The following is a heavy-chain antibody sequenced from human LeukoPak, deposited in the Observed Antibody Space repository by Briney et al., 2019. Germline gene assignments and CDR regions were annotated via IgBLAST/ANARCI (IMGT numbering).Heavy chain of an antibody. D-gene: IGHD6-19*01. J-gene: IGHJ3*02. CDR3: ARAGASGWYPSAGAFDI. Sequence: SGTLSLTCTVSGGSISSYYWSWIRQPPGKGLEWIGYIYYSGSTNYNPSLKSRVTISVDTSKNQFSLKLSSVTAADTAVYYCARAGASGWYPSAGAFDIWGQGTMVTVSS. CDR1: GGSISSYY. V-gene: IGHV4-59*01. CDR2: IYYSGST.